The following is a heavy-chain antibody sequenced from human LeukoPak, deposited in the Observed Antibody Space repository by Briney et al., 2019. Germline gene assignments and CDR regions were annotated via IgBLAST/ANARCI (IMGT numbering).Heavy chain of an antibody. CDR1: GFTFSDYY. CDR3: ASLTMVRGVVLDY. Sequence: PGGSLRLSCAASGFTFSDYYMSWIRQAPGKGLEWVSYISSSGSTIYYADSVKGRFTISRDNSKNTLYLQMNSLRAEDTAVYYCASLTMVRGVVLDYWGQGTLVTVSS. CDR2: ISSSGSTI. V-gene: IGHV3-11*04. J-gene: IGHJ4*02. D-gene: IGHD3-10*01.